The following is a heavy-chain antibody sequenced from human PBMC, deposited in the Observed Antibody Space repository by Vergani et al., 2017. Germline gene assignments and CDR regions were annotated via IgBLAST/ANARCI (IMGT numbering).Heavy chain of an antibody. D-gene: IGHD1-26*01. V-gene: IGHV3-23*01. CDR3: AKDPRDRSGSYYWGLFDY. CDR1: GFTFSSYA. CDR2: ISGSGGST. Sequence: EVQLLESGGGLVQPGGSLRLSCAASGFTFSSYAMSWVRQAPGKGLEWVSAISGSGGSTYYADSVKGRFTISRVNSKNTLYLQMNSLRAEDTAVYYCAKDPRDRSGSYYWGLFDYWGQGTLVTVSS. J-gene: IGHJ4*02.